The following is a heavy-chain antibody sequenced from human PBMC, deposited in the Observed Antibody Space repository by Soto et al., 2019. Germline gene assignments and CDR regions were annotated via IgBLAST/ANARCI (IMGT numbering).Heavy chain of an antibody. V-gene: IGHV1-2*04. CDR2: INPNSGGT. J-gene: IGHJ6*02. CDR1: GYTFTGYY. D-gene: IGHD2-2*01. CDR3: ARDLKGDVVVPAAMRGYYCYYGMDV. Sequence: ASVKLSCNASGYTFTGYYIHWVRQAPGQGLEWMGWINPNSGGTNYAQKFQGWVTMTRDTSISTAYMELSRLRSDDTAVYYCARDLKGDVVVPAAMRGYYCYYGMDVWGQGTTVTVSS.